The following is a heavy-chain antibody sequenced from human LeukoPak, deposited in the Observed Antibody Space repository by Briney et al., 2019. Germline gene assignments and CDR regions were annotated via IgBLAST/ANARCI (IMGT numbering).Heavy chain of an antibody. CDR3: ARVNGYCSGGSCYPHY. CDR2: IYTSGST. Sequence: PSETLSLTCTVSGASINSGSYYWTWIRQPAGKGLEWIGRIYTSGSTNYNPSLKSRVTISLDTSKNHFSLKLDSVTAADTAVYYCARVNGYCSGGSCYPHYWGQGTLVTVSS. V-gene: IGHV4-61*02. J-gene: IGHJ4*02. D-gene: IGHD2-15*01. CDR1: GASINSGSYY.